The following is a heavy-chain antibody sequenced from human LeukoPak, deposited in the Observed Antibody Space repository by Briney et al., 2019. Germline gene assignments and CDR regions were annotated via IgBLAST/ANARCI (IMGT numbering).Heavy chain of an antibody. D-gene: IGHD1-26*01. V-gene: IGHV3-21*01. CDR3: ARDLGYSGSYFLGLSIWFDY. CDR1: GFTFSSYS. CDR2: ISSSSSYI. J-gene: IGHJ4*02. Sequence: GGSLRLSCAASGFTFSSYSMNWVRQAPGKGLEWVSSISSSSSYIYYADSVKGRFTISRDNAKNSLYLQMNSLRAEDTAVYYCARDLGYSGSYFLGLSIWFDYWGQGTLVTVSS.